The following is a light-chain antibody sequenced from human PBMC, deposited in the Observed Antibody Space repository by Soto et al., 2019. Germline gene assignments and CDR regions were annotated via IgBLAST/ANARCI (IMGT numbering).Light chain of an antibody. CDR3: QQFDNLIT. Sequence: EIVLPQSPATLSLSTGERATLSCGASQSINNNYLAWYQQKPGLAPRLLIYDASTRAAGIPDRFSGSGSGTDFTLTISRLEPEDFAVYYCQQFDNLITFGGGTKVDIK. V-gene: IGKV3D-20*01. CDR2: DAS. J-gene: IGKJ4*01. CDR1: QSINNNY.